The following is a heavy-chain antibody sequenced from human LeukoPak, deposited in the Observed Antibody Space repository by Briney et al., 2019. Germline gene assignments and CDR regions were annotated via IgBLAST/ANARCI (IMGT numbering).Heavy chain of an antibody. CDR3: ARVVSPCSGGSCYPRDYYYYMDV. CDR2: IYTSGST. J-gene: IGHJ6*03. CDR1: GGSISSYY. V-gene: IGHV4-4*07. Sequence: PSETLSLTCTVSGGSISSYYWSWIRQPAGKGLEWIGRIYTSGSTNYNPSLKSRVTMSVDTSKNQFSLKLSSVTAADTAVYYCARVVSPCSGGSCYPRDYYYYMDVWGKGTTVTVSS. D-gene: IGHD2-15*01.